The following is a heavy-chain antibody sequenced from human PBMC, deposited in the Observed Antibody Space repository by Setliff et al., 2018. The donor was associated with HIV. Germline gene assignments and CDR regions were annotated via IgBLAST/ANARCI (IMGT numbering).Heavy chain of an antibody. CDR2: ISHDHSKT. J-gene: IGHJ3*02. Sequence: AGGSLRLSCAASGFTFSSYWMHWVRQAPGKGLEWVAVISHDHSKTKYADSVKGRFSIFRDNSQNTLFFQMNSLRPEDTAFYYCARLTIAAAGIDAFDIWGQGTMVTVSS. V-gene: IGHV3-30*03. CDR3: ARLTIAAAGIDAFDI. D-gene: IGHD6-13*01. CDR1: GFTFSSYW.